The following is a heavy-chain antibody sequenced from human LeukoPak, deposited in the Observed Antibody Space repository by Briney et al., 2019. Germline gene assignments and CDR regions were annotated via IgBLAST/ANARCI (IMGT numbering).Heavy chain of an antibody. CDR2: IYYSGST. CDR3: GREGLASMVRGVTPY. V-gene: IGHV4-61*01. Sequence: SETLSLTCTVSGGSVSSGSYYWSWIRQPPGKGLEWIGYIYYSGSTNYNPSLKSRVTISADTSRNQFSLKLSSVTAADTAVYYCGREGLASMVRGVTPYWGQGTLVTVSS. J-gene: IGHJ4*02. CDR1: GGSVSSGSYY. D-gene: IGHD3-10*01.